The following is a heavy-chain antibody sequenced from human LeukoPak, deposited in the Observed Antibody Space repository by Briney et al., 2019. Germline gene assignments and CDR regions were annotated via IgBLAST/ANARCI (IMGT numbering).Heavy chain of an antibody. V-gene: IGHV4-34*01. D-gene: IGHD2-2*01. CDR1: GESFSGYY. J-gene: IGHJ5*02. CDR2: INHTGST. Sequence: PSETLSLTCAVYGESFSGYYWRWIRQPPGKGLEWIGEINHTGSTNYNPSLKSRVTLSVDTSKNQFSLKVSSVTAADTAMYYCARGEAGYCSSTSCYGFRWFDPWGQGTLVTVSS. CDR3: ARGEAGYCSSTSCYGFRWFDP.